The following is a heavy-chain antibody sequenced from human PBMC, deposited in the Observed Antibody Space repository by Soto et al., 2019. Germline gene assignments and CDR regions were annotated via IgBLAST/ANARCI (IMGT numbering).Heavy chain of an antibody. V-gene: IGHV1-8*01. J-gene: IGHJ4*02. CDR2: MNANSGNT. D-gene: IGHD6-19*01. Sequence: QVQLVQSGAEVKKPGASVKVSCKASGYTFTSYDINWVRQATVQGLEWMGWMNANSGNTGYAQKFQGRVTMTRNTSLSTAYVELSSLRSEYTAVYYCARERAVAGFDYWGQGTLVTVSS. CDR1: GYTFTSYD. CDR3: ARERAVAGFDY.